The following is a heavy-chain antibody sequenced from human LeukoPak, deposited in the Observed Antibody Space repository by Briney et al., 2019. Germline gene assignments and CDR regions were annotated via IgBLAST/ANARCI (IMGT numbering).Heavy chain of an antibody. CDR3: ARSWCSSRICWFDP. J-gene: IGHJ5*02. V-gene: IGHV3-30*03. Sequence: PGRSLRLSCAASGFTFSSYGMQWVRQAPGKGLEWVGVISYDGRVMFYGDSVKGRFIISRDNAKNSLYLQMNSLRAEDTAVYYCARSWCSSRICWFDPWGQGTLVTVSS. CDR1: GFTFSSYG. D-gene: IGHD6-13*01. CDR2: ISYDGRVM.